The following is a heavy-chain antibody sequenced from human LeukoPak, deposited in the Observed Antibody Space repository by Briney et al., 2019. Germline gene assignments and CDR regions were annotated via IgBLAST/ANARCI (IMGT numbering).Heavy chain of an antibody. D-gene: IGHD2-21*02. CDR1: GGSISSTSYY. CDR2: IYYSGST. Sequence: SETLSLTCTVSGGSISSTSYYWGWIRQPPGKGLEWIGTIYYSGSTYYNPSLKSRVTISVDTSKNQLSLKLSSVTAADTAVYYCARGGVVVVTAIGYWGQGTLVTVSS. CDR3: ARGGVVVVTAIGY. J-gene: IGHJ4*02. V-gene: IGHV4-39*01.